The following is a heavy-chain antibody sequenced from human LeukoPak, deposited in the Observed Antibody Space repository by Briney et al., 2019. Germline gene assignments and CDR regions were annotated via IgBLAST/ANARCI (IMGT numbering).Heavy chain of an antibody. CDR3: ARDYSSGWTGY. J-gene: IGHJ4*02. V-gene: IGHV1-18*01. Sequence: ASVKVSCKASGYTFTSHGISWVRQAPGQGLEWMGWISAYNGNTNYAQKLQGRVTMTADTSTSTAYMELRSLRSDDTAAYYCARDYSSGWTGYWGQGTLVTVSS. CDR2: ISAYNGNT. CDR1: GYTFTSHG. D-gene: IGHD6-19*01.